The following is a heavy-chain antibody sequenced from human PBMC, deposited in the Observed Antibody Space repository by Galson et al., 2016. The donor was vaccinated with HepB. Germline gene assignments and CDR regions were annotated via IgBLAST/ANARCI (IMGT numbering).Heavy chain of an antibody. CDR1: GGPFSDYI. V-gene: IGHV4-34*01. CDR2: MNHSGST. CDR3: ARGRIAVAGTKWVNWIDP. D-gene: IGHD6-19*01. J-gene: IGHJ5*02. Sequence: SETLSRTCAVYGGPFSDYIWTWIRQPPGKGLEWIGEMNHSGSTNYSPSLKSRVSISEDTSKNEFSLKLTSVTAADTAVYYCARGRIAVAGTKWVNWIDPWGQGTLVTVSS.